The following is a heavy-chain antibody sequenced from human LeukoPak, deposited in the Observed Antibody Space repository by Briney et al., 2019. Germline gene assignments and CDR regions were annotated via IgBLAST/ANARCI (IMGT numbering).Heavy chain of an antibody. V-gene: IGHV3-30*18. CDR3: AKNSGSYIATWFDP. CDR1: GFTFSSYG. CDR2: ISYDGSNK. J-gene: IGHJ5*02. Sequence: GGSLRRSCAASGFTFSSYGMHWVRQAPGKGLEWVAVISYDGSNKYYADSVKGRFTISRDNSKNTLYLQMNSLRAEDTAVYYCAKNSGSYIATWFDPWGQGTLVTVSS. D-gene: IGHD1-26*01.